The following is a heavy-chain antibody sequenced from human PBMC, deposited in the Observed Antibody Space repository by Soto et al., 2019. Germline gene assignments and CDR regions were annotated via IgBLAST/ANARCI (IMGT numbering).Heavy chain of an antibody. D-gene: IGHD2-21*02. Sequence: VQLVESGGGLVQPGGSLRLSCRASGFAFSSYWMNWVRQAPGKGLEWVASVDEDGNERYYVDSVKGRFTISRDNAMNSLYLQMNSLRAEDTAIYYCARAPQVTTFHYGMDASDQGTTVTVSS. J-gene: IGHJ6*02. CDR2: VDEDGNER. CDR1: GFAFSSYW. CDR3: ARAPQVTTFHYGMDA. V-gene: IGHV3-7*05.